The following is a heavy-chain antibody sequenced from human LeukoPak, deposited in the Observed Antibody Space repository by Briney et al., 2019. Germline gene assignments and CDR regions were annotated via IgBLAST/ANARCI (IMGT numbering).Heavy chain of an antibody. V-gene: IGHV4-61*01. CDR2: IYYSGST. D-gene: IGHD1-7*01. CDR3: ARDNWNYGSSMDV. CDR1: GGSISSSSYH. J-gene: IGHJ6*02. Sequence: SATLSLTCTVSGGSISSSSYHWGWIRQPPGKGLEWIGYIYYSGSTNYNPSLKSRVTISVDTSKNQFSLKLSSVTAADTAVYYCARDNWNYGSSMDVWGQGTTVTVSS.